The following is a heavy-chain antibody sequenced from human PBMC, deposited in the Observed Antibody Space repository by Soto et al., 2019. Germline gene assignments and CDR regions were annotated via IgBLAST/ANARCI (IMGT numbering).Heavy chain of an antibody. CDR3: SKGPSGDSSYDP. CDR2: ISGSGGST. D-gene: IGHD3-22*01. Sequence: GGSLRLSCAASGFTFSSYAMSWVRQAPGKGLEWVSAISGSGGSTYYADSVKGRFTISRDNSKNTLYLQMNSLRAEDTAVYYCSKGPSGDSSYDPCGQAPLVTVSS. CDR1: GFTFSSYA. V-gene: IGHV3-23*01. J-gene: IGHJ5*02.